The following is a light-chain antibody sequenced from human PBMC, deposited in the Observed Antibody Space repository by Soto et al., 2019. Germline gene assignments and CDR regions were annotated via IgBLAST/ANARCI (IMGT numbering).Light chain of an antibody. V-gene: IGLV2-14*01. CDR3: SSSTTTTSLVV. J-gene: IGLJ3*02. Sequence: QSALTQPASVSGSPGQSITISCTGTSSDIGDYNYVSWYQQYPGKVPKLVVYDVSHRPSGVSNRCSGSKSGNTASPTISGLQAEDEADYYCSSSTTTTSLVVFGGGTKLTVL. CDR2: DVS. CDR1: SSDIGDYNY.